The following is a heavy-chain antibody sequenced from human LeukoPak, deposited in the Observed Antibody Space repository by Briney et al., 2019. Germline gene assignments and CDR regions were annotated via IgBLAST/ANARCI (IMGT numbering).Heavy chain of an antibody. J-gene: IGHJ5*02. V-gene: IGHV3-23*01. CDR3: ARAGRSTMRFDP. Sequence: PGGSLRLSCAASGFTFSSYAMSWVRQAPGKGLEWVSAISGSGGSTYYADSVKGRFTISRDNSKNTLYLQMNSLRAEDTAVYYCARAGRSTMRFDPWGQGTLVTVSS. CDR2: ISGSGGST. D-gene: IGHD2/OR15-2a*01. CDR1: GFTFSSYA.